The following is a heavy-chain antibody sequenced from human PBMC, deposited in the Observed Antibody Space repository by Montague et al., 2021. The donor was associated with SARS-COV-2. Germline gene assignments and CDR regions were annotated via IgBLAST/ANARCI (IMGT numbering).Heavy chain of an antibody. CDR3: ARDCYDYGSGSYQRWFDP. V-gene: IGHV4-38-2*02. CDR1: GYSISSGYY. J-gene: IGHJ5*02. D-gene: IGHD3-10*01. CDR2: IYHSGST. Sequence: SETLSLTCTVSGYSISSGYYWGWIRQPPGKGLEWIGSIYHSGSTYYNPSLKSRVTISVDTSKNQFSLKLSSGTAADTAVYYCARDCYDYGSGSYQRWFDPWGQGTLVTVSS.